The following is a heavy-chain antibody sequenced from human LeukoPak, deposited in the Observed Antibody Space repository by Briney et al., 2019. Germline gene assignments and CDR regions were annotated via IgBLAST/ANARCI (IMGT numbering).Heavy chain of an antibody. D-gene: IGHD3-16*02. CDR1: GCTFTSYG. CDR2: ISAYNGNT. J-gene: IGHJ6*02. CDR3: ARDHFMITFGGVIDPYYYYGMDV. V-gene: IGHV1-18*01. Sequence: ASVKVSCKASGCTFTSYGISWVRQAPGQGLEWMGWISAYNGNTNYAQKLQGRVTMTTDTSTSTAYMELRSLRSDDTAVYYCARDHFMITFGGVIDPYYYYGMDVWGQGTTVTVSS.